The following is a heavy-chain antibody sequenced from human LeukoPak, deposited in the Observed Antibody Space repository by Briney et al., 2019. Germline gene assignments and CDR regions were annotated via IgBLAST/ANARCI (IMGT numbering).Heavy chain of an antibody. J-gene: IGHJ4*02. Sequence: GGSLRLSCAASAFTFRSYAMSCVRQAGGKGLEWVSAISGSGGSTYYADSVKGRFTISRDNSKNTLYLQMSSLRAEDTAVYYCAKPKDNSLYCFDYWGQGTLVTVSS. D-gene: IGHD1-20*01. CDR3: AKPKDNSLYCFDY. CDR1: AFTFRSYA. CDR2: ISGSGGST. V-gene: IGHV3-23*01.